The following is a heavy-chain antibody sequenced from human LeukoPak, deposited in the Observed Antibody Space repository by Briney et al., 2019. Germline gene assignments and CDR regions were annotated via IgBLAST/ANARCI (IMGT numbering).Heavy chain of an antibody. CDR3: ARGRDRGASTPFDY. CDR2: INSNSGAT. CDR1: GYTFTGYY. V-gene: IGHV1-2*02. J-gene: IGHJ4*02. D-gene: IGHD1-26*01. Sequence: ASVKVSCKASGYTFTGYYMHWVRQAPGQGPEWMGWINSNSGATNYAQKFQGRVTMTRDTSISTVYMELSSLRSDDTAVYYCARGRDRGASTPFDYWGQGTLVTVSS.